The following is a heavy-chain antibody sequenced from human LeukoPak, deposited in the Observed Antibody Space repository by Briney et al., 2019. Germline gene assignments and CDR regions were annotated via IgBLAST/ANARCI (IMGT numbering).Heavy chain of an antibody. J-gene: IGHJ4*02. CDR3: ARRPGYYDSSGYYYPSGFDY. CDR1: GGSISSSSYY. D-gene: IGHD3-22*01. V-gene: IGHV4-39*01. Sequence: SETLSLTCTVSGGSISSSSYYWGWIRQPPGKGLEWIGSIYYSGSTYYNPSLKSRVTISVDTSKNQFSLKLSSVTAADTAVYYCARRPGYYDSSGYYYPSGFDYWGQGTLVTVSS. CDR2: IYYSGST.